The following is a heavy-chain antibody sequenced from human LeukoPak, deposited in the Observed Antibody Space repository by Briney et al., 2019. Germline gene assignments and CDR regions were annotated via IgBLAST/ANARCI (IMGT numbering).Heavy chain of an antibody. Sequence: ASVKVSCKASGYTFTSYDINWVRRATGQGLEWMGWMNPNSGNTGYAQKFQGRVTMTRNTSISTAYMELSSLRSEDTAVYYCARGPLWFGEFDYWGQGTLVTVSS. CDR3: ARGPLWFGEFDY. CDR1: GYTFTSYD. D-gene: IGHD3-10*01. V-gene: IGHV1-8*01. CDR2: MNPNSGNT. J-gene: IGHJ4*02.